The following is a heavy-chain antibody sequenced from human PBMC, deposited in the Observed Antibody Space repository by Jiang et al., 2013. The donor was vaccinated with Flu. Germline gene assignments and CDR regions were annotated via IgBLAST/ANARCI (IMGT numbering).Heavy chain of an antibody. V-gene: IGHV1-24*01. J-gene: IGHJ6*02. Sequence: GAEVKKPGASVKVSCKVSGYTLTELSMHWVRQAPGKGLEWMGGFDPEDGETIYAQKFQGRVTMTEDTSTDTAYMELSSLRSEDTAVYYCASWPMDYYYYGMDVWGQGTTVTVSS. CDR3: ASWPMDYYYYGMDV. D-gene: IGHD3-10*01. CDR2: FDPEDGET. CDR1: GYTLTELS.